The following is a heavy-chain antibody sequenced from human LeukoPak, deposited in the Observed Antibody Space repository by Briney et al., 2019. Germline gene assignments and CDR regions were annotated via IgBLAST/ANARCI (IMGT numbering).Heavy chain of an antibody. Sequence: GESLKISCKGSGDSFSSYWIGWVRQMPGKGLEWMGIIYPGDSDTRYSPSFQGQVTISADKSISTAYLQWSSLKASDTAMYYCVKREYGGLDAFDIWGQGTMVTVSS. CDR3: VKREYGGLDAFDI. J-gene: IGHJ3*02. D-gene: IGHD4-23*01. CDR1: GDSFSSYW. CDR2: IYPGDSDT. V-gene: IGHV5-51*01.